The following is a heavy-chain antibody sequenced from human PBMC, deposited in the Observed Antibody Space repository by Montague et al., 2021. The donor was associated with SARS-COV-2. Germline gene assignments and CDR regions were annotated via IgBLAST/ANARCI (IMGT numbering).Heavy chain of an antibody. Sequence: SETLSLTCAVYGGSFSDYNWTWIRQPPGPGLEWIGEINDSVSGNYTSYLTSRVTITIDVATSQISLNLYPVTAADTALYYCARRAHRGVRGLDAWGQGTLVTVSS. CDR2: INDSVSG. D-gene: IGHD3-10*01. V-gene: IGHV4-34*01. CDR3: ARRAHRGVRGLDA. CDR1: GGSFSDYN. J-gene: IGHJ3*01.